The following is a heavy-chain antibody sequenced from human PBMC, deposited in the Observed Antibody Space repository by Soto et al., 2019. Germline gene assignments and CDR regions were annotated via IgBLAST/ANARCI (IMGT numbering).Heavy chain of an antibody. V-gene: IGHV3-30*03. J-gene: IGHJ4*02. D-gene: IGHD2-15*01. CDR3: ARSIGGSSYYPPDY. CDR2: LANDGSYQ. Sequence: QAQLVESGGGVVQPGGSLRLSCAASGFTFSGYGMHWVRQSPGEGLEWVAILANDGSYQYYAGSVKGRFTISRDNSKNTLYLQMDSLRPEDTAVYYCARSIGGSSYYPPDYWGQGTLVTVSS. CDR1: GFTFSGYG.